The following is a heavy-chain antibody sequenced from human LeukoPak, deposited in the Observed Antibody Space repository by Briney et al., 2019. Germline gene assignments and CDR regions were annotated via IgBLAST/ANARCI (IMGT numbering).Heavy chain of an antibody. V-gene: IGHV1-8*01. CDR1: GYTFTSYD. J-gene: IGHJ6*02. D-gene: IGHD5-18*01. CDR3: ARVQLWLRTPPYYYGMDV. CDR2: MNPNSGNT. Sequence: ASVKVSCKASGYTFTSYDINWMRQATGQGLEWMGWMNPNSGNTGYAQKFQGRVTMTRNTSISTAYMELSSLRSEDTAVYYCARVQLWLRTPPYYYGMDVWGQGTTVTVSS.